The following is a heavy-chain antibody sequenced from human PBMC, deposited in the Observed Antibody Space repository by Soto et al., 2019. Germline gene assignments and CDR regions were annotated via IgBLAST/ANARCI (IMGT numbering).Heavy chain of an antibody. CDR2: FYYSGST. CDR1: GGSISSGGYY. D-gene: IGHD5-18*01. CDR3: AGDRGYSYGYPDAFDI. Sequence: QVQLQESGPGLVKPSQTLSLTCTVSGGSISSGGYYWSWIRQHPGKGLEWIGYFYYSGSTYYIPSLNGRVTISVDTSKNQFSLKLGSVTAAATAVYYCAGDRGYSYGYPDAFDIWGQGTMVTVSS. J-gene: IGHJ3*02. V-gene: IGHV4-31*03.